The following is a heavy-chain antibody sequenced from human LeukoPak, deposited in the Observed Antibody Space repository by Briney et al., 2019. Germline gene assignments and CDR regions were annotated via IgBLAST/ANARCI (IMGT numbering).Heavy chain of an antibody. Sequence: GGSLRLSCAASGFTFNSYWMHWVRQAPGKGLVWVSRINSDGSVTTYADSVKGRFTISRDDAENTLYLHMNSLRAEDTAVYYCARGLQALPAAVADYWGQGTLVTVSS. D-gene: IGHD2-2*01. J-gene: IGHJ4*02. V-gene: IGHV3-74*01. CDR3: ARGLQALPAAVADY. CDR2: INSDGSVT. CDR1: GFTFNSYW.